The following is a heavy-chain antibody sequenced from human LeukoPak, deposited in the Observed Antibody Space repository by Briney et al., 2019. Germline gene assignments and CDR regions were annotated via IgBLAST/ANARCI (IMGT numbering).Heavy chain of an antibody. CDR3: ARDASSSSGGGFDY. CDR2: IYHSGST. Sequence: SETLSLTCTVSGYSISSGYYWGWIRQPPGKGLEWIGSIYHSGSTYYNPSLKSRVTISVDTSKNQFSLKLSSVTAADTAVYYCARDASSSSGGGFDYWGQGTLVTVSS. D-gene: IGHD6-6*01. V-gene: IGHV4-38-2*02. CDR1: GYSISSGYY. J-gene: IGHJ4*02.